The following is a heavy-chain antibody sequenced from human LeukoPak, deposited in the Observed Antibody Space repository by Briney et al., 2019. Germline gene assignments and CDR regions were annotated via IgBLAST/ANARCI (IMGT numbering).Heavy chain of an antibody. CDR3: ASSEQLWLGPASE. J-gene: IGHJ4*02. CDR1: GGTFSSYA. Sequence: GSVKVSCKASGGTFSSYAISWVRQAPGQGLEWMGWMNPNSGNTGYAQKFQGRVTMTRNTSISTAYMELSSLRSEDTAVYYCASSEQLWLGPASEWGQGTLVTVSS. D-gene: IGHD5-18*01. V-gene: IGHV1-8*02. CDR2: MNPNSGNT.